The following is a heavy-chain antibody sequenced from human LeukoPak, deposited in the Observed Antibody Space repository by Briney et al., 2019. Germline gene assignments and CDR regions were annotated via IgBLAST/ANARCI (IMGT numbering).Heavy chain of an antibody. D-gene: IGHD3-10*01. V-gene: IGHV4-34*01. J-gene: IGHJ4*02. CDR2: INHSGST. Sequence: GSLRLSCAASGFTVSSNYMSWVRQPPGKGLEWIGEINHSGSTNYNPSLKSRVTISVDTSKNQFSLKLSSVTAADTAVYYCARGRLDTMVRGVIKRYFDYWGQGTLVTVSS. CDR3: ARGRLDTMVRGVIKRYFDY. CDR1: GFTVSSNY.